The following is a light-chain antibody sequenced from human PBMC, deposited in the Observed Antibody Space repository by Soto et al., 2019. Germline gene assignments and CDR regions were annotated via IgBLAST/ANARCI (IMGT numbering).Light chain of an antibody. CDR3: QQYDSSPLT. V-gene: IGKV3-20*01. J-gene: IGKJ4*01. CDR1: QSVSSSY. CDR2: GAS. Sequence: EIVLTQSPGTLSVSPGERATLSCRASQSVSSSYLAWYQQKPGQAPRLLIYGASSRATGIPDRFGGSGSGTDFTLTISRLEPEDFAVYYCQQYDSSPLTFGGGTKVEIK.